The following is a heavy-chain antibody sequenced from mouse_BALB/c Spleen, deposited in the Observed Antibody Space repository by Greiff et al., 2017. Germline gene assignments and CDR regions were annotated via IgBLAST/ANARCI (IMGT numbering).Heavy chain of an antibody. Sequence: LQQPGSELVRPGASVKLSCKASGYTFTSYWMHWVKQRHGQGLEWIGNIYPGSGSTNYDEKFKSKGTLTVDTSSSTAYMHLSSLTSEDSAVYYCTRSGGYEGAMDYWGQGTSVTVSS. CDR1: GYTFTSYW. J-gene: IGHJ4*01. D-gene: IGHD2-2*01. CDR2: IYPGSGST. CDR3: TRSGGYEGAMDY. V-gene: IGHV1S22*01.